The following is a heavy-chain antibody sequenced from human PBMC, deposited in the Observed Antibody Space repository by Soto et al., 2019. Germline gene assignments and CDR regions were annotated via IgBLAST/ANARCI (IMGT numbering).Heavy chain of an antibody. D-gene: IGHD6-19*01. V-gene: IGHV3-23*01. J-gene: IGHJ4*02. CDR1: GFTFSDFA. Sequence: EVQVLESGGGLVQPGGSLRLSCVASGFTFSDFAMSWVRQAPGKGLEWVSSISGSGGTIYYADSVKGRFTISRDNSNNTLSLQMHSLRADDSAVYICAKLRGSRWYFHYWGQGTLIAVSS. CDR2: ISGSGGTI. CDR3: AKLRGSRWYFHY.